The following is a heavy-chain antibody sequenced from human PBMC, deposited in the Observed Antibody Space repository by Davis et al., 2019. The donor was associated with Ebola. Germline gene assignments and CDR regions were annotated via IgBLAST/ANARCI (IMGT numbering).Heavy chain of an antibody. Sequence: SCKTSGDTFRRHGISWVRQAPGKGLEWVAFIQYSGSNKYYSDSVRGRFTISRDNSKNALFLQVNSLRPEDTAVYYCARATDGDYGYYYGMDVWGQGTTVTVSS. CDR3: ARATDGDYGYYYGMDV. CDR2: IQYSGSNK. D-gene: IGHD4-17*01. V-gene: IGHV3-30*02. J-gene: IGHJ6*02. CDR1: GDTFRRHG.